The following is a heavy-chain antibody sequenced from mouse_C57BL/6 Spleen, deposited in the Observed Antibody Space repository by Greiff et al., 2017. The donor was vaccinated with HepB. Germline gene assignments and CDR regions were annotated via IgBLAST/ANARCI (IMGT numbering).Heavy chain of an antibody. V-gene: IGHV5-17*01. CDR1: GFTFSDYG. J-gene: IGHJ2*01. CDR3: ARAYYGSSVFDY. Sequence: EVKLMESGGGLVKPGGSLKLSCAASGFTFSDYGMHWVRQAPEKGLEWVAYISSGSSTIYYADTVKGRFTISRDNAKNTLFLQMTSLRSEDTDMYYCARAYYGSSVFDYWGQGTTLTVSS. CDR2: ISSGSSTI. D-gene: IGHD1-1*01.